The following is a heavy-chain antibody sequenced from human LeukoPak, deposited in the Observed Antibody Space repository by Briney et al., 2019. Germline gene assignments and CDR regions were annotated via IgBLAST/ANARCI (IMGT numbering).Heavy chain of an antibody. D-gene: IGHD3-22*01. Sequence: SGTLSLTCGVSGASLSATDWWSWVRQPPGKGLEWIGQIYQGRTNYNPSLRSRATISVDTSKNQFSLELSSVTAADTAVYYCARVSHSYYYDPSFWYFDLWGRGTLVTVSS. CDR2: IYQGRT. CDR1: GASLSATDW. V-gene: IGHV4-4*02. J-gene: IGHJ2*01. CDR3: ARVSHSYYYDPSFWYFDL.